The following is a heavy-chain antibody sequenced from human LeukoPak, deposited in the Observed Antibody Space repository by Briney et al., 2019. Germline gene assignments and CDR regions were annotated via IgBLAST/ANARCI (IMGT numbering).Heavy chain of an antibody. V-gene: IGHV3-7*03. D-gene: IGHD3-16*01. Sequence: GGSLRLSCAASGFSFSASWMTWVRQAPGKGLEWMANMNVDGSQKYPGDSVGGRFTISRDNVKNTLYLQMNSLRVEDTAVYYCARDPGWGALDYWGQGALVIVSS. CDR2: MNVDGSQK. J-gene: IGHJ4*02. CDR1: GFSFSASW. CDR3: ARDPGWGALDY.